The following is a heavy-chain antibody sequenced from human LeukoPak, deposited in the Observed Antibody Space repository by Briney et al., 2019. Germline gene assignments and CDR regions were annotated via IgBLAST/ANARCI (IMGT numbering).Heavy chain of an antibody. J-gene: IGHJ4*02. Sequence: SQTLSLTCAVSGGSISSGGYSWSWIRQPPGKGLEWIGYIYHSGSTYYNPSLKSRVTISVDRSKNQFSLKLSSVTAEDTAVYYCARDKYGDYGADYWGQGTLVTVSS. V-gene: IGHV4-30-2*01. CDR3: ARDKYGDYGADY. CDR1: GGSISSGGYS. CDR2: IYHSGST. D-gene: IGHD4-17*01.